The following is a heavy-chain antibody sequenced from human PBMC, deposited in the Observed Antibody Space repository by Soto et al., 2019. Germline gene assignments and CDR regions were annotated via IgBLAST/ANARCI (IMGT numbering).Heavy chain of an antibody. CDR1: GGTFSSSA. Sequence: SVKVSCKASGGTFSSSAMNWLRQAPGQGPEWMGGIIPTFGTANYIEKFRGRVTITADTSTSTAYMEVSSLTSEDTAMYFCARSETAGHRGFDIWGQGXMVTV. D-gene: IGHD6-19*01. V-gene: IGHV1-69*06. CDR2: IIPTFGTA. CDR3: ARSETAGHRGFDI. J-gene: IGHJ3*02.